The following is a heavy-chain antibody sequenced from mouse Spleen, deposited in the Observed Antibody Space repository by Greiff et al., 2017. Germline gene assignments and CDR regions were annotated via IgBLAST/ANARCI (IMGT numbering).Heavy chain of an antibody. CDR2: ISSGGSYT. CDR3: ARKLQRAMDY. V-gene: IGHV5-9-1*01. Sequence: EVKLMESGGGLVKPGGSLKLSCAASGFTFSSYAMSWVRQTPEKRLEWVATISSGGSYTYYPDSVKGRFTISRDNAKNTLYLQMSSLRSEDTAMYYCARKLQRAMDYWGQGTSVTVSS. CDR1: GFTFSSYA. D-gene: IGHD2-1*01. J-gene: IGHJ4*01.